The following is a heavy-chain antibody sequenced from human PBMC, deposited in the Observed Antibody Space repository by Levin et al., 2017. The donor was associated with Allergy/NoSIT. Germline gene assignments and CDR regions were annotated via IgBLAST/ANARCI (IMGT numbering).Heavy chain of an antibody. CDR2: IYSGGST. J-gene: IGHJ4*02. CDR1: GFTVSSNY. Sequence: ASVKVSCAASGFTVSSNYMSWVRQAPGKGLEWVSVIYSGGSTYYADSVKGRFTISRDNSKNTLYLQMNSLRAEDTAVYYCARGPRRVVTAKQDFDYWGQGTLVTVSS. V-gene: IGHV3-66*01. D-gene: IGHD2-21*02. CDR3: ARGPRRVVTAKQDFDY.